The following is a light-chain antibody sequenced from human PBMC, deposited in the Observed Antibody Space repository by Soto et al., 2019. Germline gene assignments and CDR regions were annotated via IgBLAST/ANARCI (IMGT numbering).Light chain of an antibody. CDR1: QSVSSSY. CDR2: GAS. CDR3: QQRSNWPPLT. V-gene: IGKV3D-20*02. Sequence: EIVLTQSPGTLSLSPGERATLSCRASQSVSSSYLAWYQQKPGQAPRLLIYGASNRATGIPDRFSGSGSGTDFTLTISRLEPEDFAVYYCQQRSNWPPLTFGGGSKADVK. J-gene: IGKJ4*01.